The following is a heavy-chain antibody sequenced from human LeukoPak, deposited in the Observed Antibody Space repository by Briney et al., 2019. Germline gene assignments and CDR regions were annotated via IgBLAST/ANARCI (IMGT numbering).Heavy chain of an antibody. D-gene: IGHD6-19*01. J-gene: IGHJ4*02. CDR3: ARGQGFGWYYFDY. CDR1: GGSVSSGSNC. CDR2: IHYSGST. V-gene: IGHV4-61*01. Sequence: SEALSLTCTVSGGSVSSGSNCWGWIRQPPGKGLEWIGYIHYSGSTNYNPSLKSRVTISVDTSKNQFSLMLISVTAADTAVYYCARGQGFGWYYFDYWGQGTLVTVSS.